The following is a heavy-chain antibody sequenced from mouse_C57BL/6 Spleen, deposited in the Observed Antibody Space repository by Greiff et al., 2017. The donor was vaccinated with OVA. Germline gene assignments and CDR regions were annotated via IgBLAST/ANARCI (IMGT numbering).Heavy chain of an antibody. CDR2: QDPSDSYT. V-gene: IGHV1-50*01. D-gene: IGHD3-2*02. CDR3: ARSLRPSFDY. Sequence: QVQLQQPGAELVKPGASVKLSCKASGYTFTSYGRKGGKTRTGQGHEWTGVQDPSDSYTNYNPTFKGKATLTVDTPSSTAYMQLSSLTSEDSAVYYWARSLRPSFDYWGQGTTRTVAS. J-gene: IGHJ2*01. CDR1: GYTFTSYG.